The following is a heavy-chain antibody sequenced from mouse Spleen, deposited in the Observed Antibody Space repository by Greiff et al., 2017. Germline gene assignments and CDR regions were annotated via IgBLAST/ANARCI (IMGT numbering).Heavy chain of an antibody. J-gene: IGHJ2*01. D-gene: IGHD2-1*01. CDR3: ARGLYGNYDY. Sequence: SGPVLVKPGASVKMSCKASGYTFTDYYMNWVKQSHGKSLEWIGVINPYNGGTSYNQKFKGKATLTVDKSSSTAYMELNSLTSEDSAVYYCARGLYGNYDYWGQGTTLTVSS. V-gene: IGHV1-19*01. CDR2: INPYNGGT. CDR1: GYTFTDYY.